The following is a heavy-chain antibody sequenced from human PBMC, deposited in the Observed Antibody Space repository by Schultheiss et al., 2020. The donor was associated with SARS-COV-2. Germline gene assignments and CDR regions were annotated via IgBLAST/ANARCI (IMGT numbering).Heavy chain of an antibody. V-gene: IGHV3-33*01. CDR3: ARASEQWLVQGWFDP. Sequence: LSLTCAASGFTFSSYGMHWVRQAPGKGLEWVAVIWYDGSNKYYADSVKGRFTISRDNSKNTLYLQMNSLRAEDTAVYYCARASEQWLVQGWFDPWGQGTLVTVSS. CDR1: GFTFSSYG. CDR2: IWYDGSNK. D-gene: IGHD6-19*01. J-gene: IGHJ5*02.